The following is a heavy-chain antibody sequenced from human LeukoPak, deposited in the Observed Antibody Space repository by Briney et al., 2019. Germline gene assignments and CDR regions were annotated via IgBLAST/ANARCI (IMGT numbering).Heavy chain of an antibody. CDR1: GGTFSSYA. V-gene: IGHV1-69*06. Sequence: ASVKVSCKASGGTFSSYAISWVRQAPGQGLEWMGGIIPIFGTANYAQKFQGRVTITADKSTSTAYMELSSLRSEDTAVYYCASKYSSGWYGPDFDYWGQGTLVTVSS. CDR3: ASKYSSGWYGPDFDY. CDR2: IIPIFGTA. D-gene: IGHD6-19*01. J-gene: IGHJ4*02.